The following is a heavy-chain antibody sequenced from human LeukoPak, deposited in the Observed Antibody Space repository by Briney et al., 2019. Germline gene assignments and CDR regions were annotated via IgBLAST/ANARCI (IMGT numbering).Heavy chain of an antibody. CDR3: ARGSAWAAAGTMYNWFDP. V-gene: IGHV4-34*01. CDR1: GESFSGYY. Sequence: PSETLSLACAVYGESFSGYYWSWIRQSPGKGLEWIGEINHSGSTNYNPSLKSRVTISVDTSKNQFSLRLSSVTAADTAVYYCARGSAWAAAGTMYNWFDPWGQGTLVTVSS. J-gene: IGHJ5*02. CDR2: INHSGST. D-gene: IGHD6-13*01.